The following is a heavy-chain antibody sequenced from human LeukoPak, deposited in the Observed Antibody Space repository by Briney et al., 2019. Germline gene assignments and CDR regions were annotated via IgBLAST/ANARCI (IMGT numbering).Heavy chain of an antibody. V-gene: IGHV3-33*01. D-gene: IGHD6-13*01. Sequence: PGGSLRISCTASGXTFSSYGIHWVRQAPGKGLEWVSIIWNDGTRDDYAASVKGRFTVSRDNSKNTVYLQMNSLTAEDTAVYYCARESGIAAAGRNDYWGQGTLVTVCS. CDR3: ARESGIAAAGRNDY. CDR1: GXTFSSYG. J-gene: IGHJ4*02. CDR2: IWNDGTRD.